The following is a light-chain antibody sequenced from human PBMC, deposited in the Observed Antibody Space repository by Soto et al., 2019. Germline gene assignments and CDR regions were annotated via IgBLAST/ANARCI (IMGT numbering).Light chain of an antibody. CDR1: QSIANR. J-gene: IGKJ4*01. CDR3: QQYNNWLALT. CDR2: GAS. V-gene: IGKV3-15*01. Sequence: ERVLTQSPAVLSMSTGERATLSCRASQSIANRLAWYQQKPGQAPRLLIYGASTRATGVPARFSGSGSGTEFTLTISSLQSEDFAVYYCQQYNNWLALTFGGGTKVDIK.